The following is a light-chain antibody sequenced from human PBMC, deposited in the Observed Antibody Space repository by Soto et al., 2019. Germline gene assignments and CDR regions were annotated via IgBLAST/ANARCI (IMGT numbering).Light chain of an antibody. V-gene: IGKV3-15*01. CDR3: QQYKNWPPMYT. Sequence: EIVMTQSPATLSVSPGERATLSCRASQSVSSNLAWYQQKLGQAPRLLIYGASTRATGIPARFSGSGSGTGFTLTISSLQSEDFAVYDCQQYKNWPPMYTFGQGTKLEIK. CDR1: QSVSSN. J-gene: IGKJ2*01. CDR2: GAS.